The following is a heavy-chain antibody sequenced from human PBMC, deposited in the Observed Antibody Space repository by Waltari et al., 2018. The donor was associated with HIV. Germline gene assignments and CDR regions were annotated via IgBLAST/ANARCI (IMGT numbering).Heavy chain of an antibody. Sequence: QVQLVQSGAEVKKPGASVKVSCKASGYTFTSYAMHWVRQAPGQRLEWMGWINAGNGNTKYSQKFQGRVTITRDTSASTAYMELSSLRSEDTAVYYCARDNNMIVVALDAFDIWGQGTMVTVSS. D-gene: IGHD3-22*01. CDR3: ARDNNMIVVALDAFDI. CDR1: GYTFTSYA. CDR2: INAGNGNT. J-gene: IGHJ3*02. V-gene: IGHV1-3*01.